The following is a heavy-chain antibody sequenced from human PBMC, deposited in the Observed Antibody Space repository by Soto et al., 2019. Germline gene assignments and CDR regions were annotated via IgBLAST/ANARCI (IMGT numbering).Heavy chain of an antibody. D-gene: IGHD6-19*01. J-gene: IGHJ5*02. V-gene: IGHV4-30-4*08. CDR3: AVSIAVAGQSSWFDP. CDR1: GGSISSGDYY. Sequence: SETLSLTCTVSGGSISSGDYYWSWIRQLPGKGLEWIGYINYSGTTFHNPSLKSRVTISVDTSKNQFSLKLSSVTAADTAVYYCAVSIAVAGQSSWFDPWGQGTLVTVSS. CDR2: INYSGTT.